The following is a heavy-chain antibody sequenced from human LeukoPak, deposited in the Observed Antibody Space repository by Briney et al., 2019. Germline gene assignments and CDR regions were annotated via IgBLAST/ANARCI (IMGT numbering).Heavy chain of an antibody. CDR3: ATTLYYYDSSGYPNRDDAFDI. Sequence: SETLSLTCTVSGGSISSYYWSWIRQPPGKGLEWIGYIYYSGSTNYNPSLKNRVTISVDTSKNQFSLKLSSVTAADTAVYYCATTLYYYDSSGYPNRDDAFDIWGQGTMVTVSS. V-gene: IGHV4-59*08. J-gene: IGHJ3*02. CDR1: GGSISSYY. CDR2: IYYSGST. D-gene: IGHD3-22*01.